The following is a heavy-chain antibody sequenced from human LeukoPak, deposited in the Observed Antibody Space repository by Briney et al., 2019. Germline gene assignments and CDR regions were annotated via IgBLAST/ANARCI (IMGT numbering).Heavy chain of an antibody. J-gene: IGHJ4*02. CDR3: SRGRGDIDFDY. CDR2: AYYRSKWYN. V-gene: IGHV6-1*01. CDR1: GDSFSNNRAT. Sequence: SQTLSLTCALSGDSFSNNRATWDCIRQSPSRGLEWLGRAYYRSKWYNDYAVSVKSRITINPDTSRNQFSLQVNSVTPEDTAVYYCSRGRGDIDFDYWGQGTLVIVSS.